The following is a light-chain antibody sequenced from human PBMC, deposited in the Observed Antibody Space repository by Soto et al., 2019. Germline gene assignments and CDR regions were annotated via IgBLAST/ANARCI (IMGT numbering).Light chain of an antibody. CDR1: QGVRTN. Sequence: EMVVTQSPVTLSVSPGERATLSCRASQGVRTNVAWYQKKPGQAPRLLIYSASNRAPGVPARVGGSGSGTDFTLTISNLQSEDFAVYYCQQYDAWPVAFGQGTKLEIK. CDR2: SAS. J-gene: IGKJ2*01. CDR3: QQYDAWPVA. V-gene: IGKV3-15*01.